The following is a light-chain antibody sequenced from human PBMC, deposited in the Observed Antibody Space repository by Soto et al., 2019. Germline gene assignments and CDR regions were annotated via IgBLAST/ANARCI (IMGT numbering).Light chain of an antibody. Sequence: DFQMTQSPSTLSASVGDRVTITCRASQSISSWVAWYQQKPGKAPKLLIYKASSLHSGVPSRFSGSGSGTEFTLTISGLQPDDFATYHCQQYHSFPLTFRGGTKVEVK. CDR3: QQYHSFPLT. CDR1: QSISSW. J-gene: IGKJ4*01. V-gene: IGKV1-5*03. CDR2: KAS.